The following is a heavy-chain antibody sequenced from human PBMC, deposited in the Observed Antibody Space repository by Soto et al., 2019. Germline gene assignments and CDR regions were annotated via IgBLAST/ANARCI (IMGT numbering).Heavy chain of an antibody. CDR1: GGSISSGDYY. V-gene: IGHV4-30-4*01. Sequence: PSETLSLTCTVSGGSISSGDYYWSWIRQPPGKGLEWIGYIYYSGSTYYNPSLKSRFTISVDTSKNQFSLKLSSVTAADTAVYYCAREGGDYNWFDPWGQGTLVTVSS. D-gene: IGHD3-10*01. CDR3: AREGGDYNWFDP. J-gene: IGHJ5*02. CDR2: IYYSGST.